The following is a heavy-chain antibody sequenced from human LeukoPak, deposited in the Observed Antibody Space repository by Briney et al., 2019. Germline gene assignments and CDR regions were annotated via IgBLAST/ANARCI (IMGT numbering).Heavy chain of an antibody. Sequence: PSETLSLTCTVSGGSIRSGSYYWSWIRQPAGKGLEWIGRIYTSGSTNYNPSLKSRVTISIDTSKNQFSLKLSSVTAAVTAVYYCARLVGYSYEYYFDYWGQGTLVTVSS. CDR2: IYTSGST. V-gene: IGHV4-61*02. J-gene: IGHJ4*02. CDR1: GGSIRSGSYY. CDR3: ARLVGYSYEYYFDY. D-gene: IGHD5-18*01.